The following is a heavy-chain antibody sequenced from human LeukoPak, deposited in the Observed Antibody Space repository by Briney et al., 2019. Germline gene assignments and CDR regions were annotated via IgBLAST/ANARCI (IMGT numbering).Heavy chain of an antibody. CDR3: ARDRGHYDILTGYYGPYWYFDL. CDR2: IYYSGST. D-gene: IGHD3-9*01. Sequence: KPSETLSLTCTVSGGSISSYCWSWIRQPPGKGLEWIGYIYYSGSTNYNPSLKSRVTISVDTSKNQFSLKLSSVTAADTAVYYCARDRGHYDILTGYYGPYWYFDLWGRGTLVTVSS. V-gene: IGHV4-59*01. CDR1: GGSISSYC. J-gene: IGHJ2*01.